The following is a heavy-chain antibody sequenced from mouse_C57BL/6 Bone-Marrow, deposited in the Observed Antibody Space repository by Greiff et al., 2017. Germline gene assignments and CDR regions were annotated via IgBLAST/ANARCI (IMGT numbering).Heavy chain of an antibody. CDR3: ARGRIYYYGSSPLWWYFDV. J-gene: IGHJ1*03. Sequence: QVQLQQSGPELVKPGASVKLSCKASGYTFTSYDINWVKQRPGQGLEWIGWIYPRDGSTKYNEKFKGKATLTVDTSSSTAYMELHSLTSEDSAVYFCARGRIYYYGSSPLWWYFDVWGTGTTVTVSS. CDR1: GYTFTSYD. CDR2: IYPRDGST. V-gene: IGHV1-85*01. D-gene: IGHD1-1*01.